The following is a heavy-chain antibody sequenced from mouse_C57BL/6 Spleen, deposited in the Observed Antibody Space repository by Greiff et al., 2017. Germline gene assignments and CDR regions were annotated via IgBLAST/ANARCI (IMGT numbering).Heavy chain of an antibody. J-gene: IGHJ2*01. Sequence: QVQLQQPGAELVKPGASVKLSCKASGYTFTSYWMHWVKQRPGQGLEWIGMIHPNSGSTNYNEKFKSKATLTVDKSSSTAYMQLSSLTSEDSSVYYCASYYYGSSSDYWGQGTTLTVSS. D-gene: IGHD1-1*01. CDR3: ASYYYGSSSDY. V-gene: IGHV1-64*01. CDR2: IHPNSGST. CDR1: GYTFTSYW.